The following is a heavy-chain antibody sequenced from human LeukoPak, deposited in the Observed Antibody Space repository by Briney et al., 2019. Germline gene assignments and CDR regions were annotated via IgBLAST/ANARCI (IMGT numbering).Heavy chain of an antibody. CDR3: VKWGVHAEMTD. V-gene: IGHV3-7*01. D-gene: IGHD3-10*01. CDR1: GFTFSSYW. Sequence: GGSLRLSCEASGFTFSSYWMAWVRQAPGKGLEWVANINPDGRDTWYVESVKGRFTITRDNVKRSVFLQMNSLRADETAVYYCVKWGVHAEMTDRGQGTLVIVSS. J-gene: IGHJ4*02. CDR2: INPDGRDT.